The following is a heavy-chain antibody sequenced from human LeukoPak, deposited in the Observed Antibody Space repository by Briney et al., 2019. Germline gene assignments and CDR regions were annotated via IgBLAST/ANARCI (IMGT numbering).Heavy chain of an antibody. D-gene: IGHD5-18*01. CDR1: GFTFSSYA. V-gene: IGHV3-48*04. Sequence: GGSLRLSCAASGFTFSSYAMHWVRQAPGKGLEWVSYISSSGSTINYADSLKGRFTISRDNAKNPLYLQMNSLRAEDTAVYYCARGGIPIHYYYIDAWGKGTTVTISS. J-gene: IGHJ6*03. CDR3: ARGGIPIHYYYIDA. CDR2: ISSSGSTI.